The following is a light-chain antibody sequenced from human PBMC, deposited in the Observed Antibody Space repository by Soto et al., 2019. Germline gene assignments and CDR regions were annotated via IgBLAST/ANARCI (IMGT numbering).Light chain of an antibody. CDR2: DAS. J-gene: IGKJ2*01. CDR3: QQCDNVPYT. V-gene: IGKV1-33*01. Sequence: DIPMTQSPSSLSASVGDRVTITCQASQDINNFLNWYQQKPGKAPKLLIYDASNLEAGVPSRFSGSGSVTDFTFTISSLQPDDIATYYCQQCDNVPYTFGQGTKLEIK. CDR1: QDINNF.